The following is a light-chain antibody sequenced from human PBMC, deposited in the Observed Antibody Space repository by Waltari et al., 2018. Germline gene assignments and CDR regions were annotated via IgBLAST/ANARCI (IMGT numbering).Light chain of an antibody. V-gene: IGKV1-5*03. CDR3: QQYNSYSGT. Sequence: DIQMTQSPSTLSASVGDRVTITCRASQTFSSWLAWYQQKPGKAPKLLIYKASSLESGVPSRFSGSGSGTEFTLTISSLQPDDFATYYCQQYNSYSGTFGQGTKLEIK. CDR1: QTFSSW. J-gene: IGKJ2*01. CDR2: KAS.